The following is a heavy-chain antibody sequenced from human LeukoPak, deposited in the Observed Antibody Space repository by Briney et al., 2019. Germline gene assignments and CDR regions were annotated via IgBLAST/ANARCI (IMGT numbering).Heavy chain of an antibody. J-gene: IGHJ4*02. Sequence: PGGSLRLSCAASGFTFTDYAVSWVRQAPGKGLEWVSLINGSGGNTYYADSVKGRFTISRDNSKHTLYLQMSSLRAEDTAIYYCAKQNYYGSFDYWGQGTLSPSPQ. CDR3: AKQNYYGSFDY. D-gene: IGHD3-10*01. V-gene: IGHV3-23*01. CDR2: INGSGGNT. CDR1: GFTFTDYA.